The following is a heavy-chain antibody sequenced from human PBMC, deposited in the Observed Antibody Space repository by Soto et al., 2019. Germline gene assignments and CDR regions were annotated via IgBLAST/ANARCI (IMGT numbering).Heavy chain of an antibody. V-gene: IGHV3-21*01. CDR3: ATGGGKQQLAYY. CDR1: GFTFSSYS. Sequence: SLRLSCAASGFTFSSYSMNWVRQAPGKGLEWVSSISSSSSYIYYADSVKGRFTISRDNAKNSLYLQMNSLRAEDTAVYYCATGGGKQQLAYYWGQGTLVTVSS. CDR2: ISSSSSYI. J-gene: IGHJ4*02. D-gene: IGHD6-13*01.